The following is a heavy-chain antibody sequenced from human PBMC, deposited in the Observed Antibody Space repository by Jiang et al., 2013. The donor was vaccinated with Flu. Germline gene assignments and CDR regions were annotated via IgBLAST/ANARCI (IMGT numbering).Heavy chain of an antibody. J-gene: IGHJ3*02. CDR2: ITYSGST. CDR1: GGSISRSHFY. V-gene: IGHV4-39*01. CDR3: PSRSAEGDVYDM. D-gene: IGHD6-25*01. Sequence: GSGLVKPSETLSLTCSLSGGSISRSHFYWGWFRQPPGKGLEWIASITYSGSTFHNPSLKSRVTISLDTSKNQFXLRLYSVTAADTAMYFCPSRSAEGDVYDMWGQGTSGHRLF.